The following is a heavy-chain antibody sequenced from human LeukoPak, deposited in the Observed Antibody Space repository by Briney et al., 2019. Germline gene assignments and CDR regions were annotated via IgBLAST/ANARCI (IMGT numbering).Heavy chain of an antibody. CDR3: ARAKYYYGSGSYSSFDY. V-gene: IGHV3-30*03. CDR1: GFTLDSHG. CDR2: ISYDGSNK. Sequence: GGSLRLSCAASGFTLDSHGMHWVRQAPGKGLEWVAVISYDGSNKYYADSVKGRFTISRDNSKNTLYLQMNSLRAEDTAVYYCARAKYYYGSGSYSSFDYWGQGTLVTVSS. D-gene: IGHD3-10*01. J-gene: IGHJ4*02.